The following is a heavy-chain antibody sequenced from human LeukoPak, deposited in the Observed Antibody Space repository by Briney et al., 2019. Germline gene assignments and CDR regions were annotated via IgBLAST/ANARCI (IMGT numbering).Heavy chain of an antibody. CDR3: ARFRPPYGEYMDV. CDR1: GGSISSYY. V-gene: IGHV4-59*01. CDR2: IYYSGST. D-gene: IGHD4-17*01. J-gene: IGHJ6*03. Sequence: ESSETLSLTCTVSGGSISSYYWSWIRQPPGKGLEWIGYIYYSGSTNYNPSLKSRVTISVDTSKNQFSLKLSSVTAADTAVYYCARFRPPYGEYMDVWGKGTTVTVSS.